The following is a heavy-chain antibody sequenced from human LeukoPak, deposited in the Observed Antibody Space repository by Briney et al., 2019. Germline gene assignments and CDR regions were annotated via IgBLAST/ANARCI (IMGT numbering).Heavy chain of an antibody. CDR3: AKLAGIRGWFVYYFDY. V-gene: IGHV3-23*01. J-gene: IGHJ4*02. D-gene: IGHD6-19*01. CDR2: MSGRGDTS. CDR1: GFTFGTHA. Sequence: PGGSPRLSCAASGFTFGTHAMTWVRQAPGKGLEWVSGMSGRGDTSYYADSVKGRFTISRDNSKNTLFLQMNSLRAEDTAVYYCAKLAGIRGWFVYYFDYWGQGTLVTVS.